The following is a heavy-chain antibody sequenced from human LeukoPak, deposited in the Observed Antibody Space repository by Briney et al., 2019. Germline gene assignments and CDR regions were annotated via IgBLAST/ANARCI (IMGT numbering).Heavy chain of an antibody. CDR2: IYHTGST. V-gene: IGHV4-59*01. Sequence: SETLSLTCTVSGGSFSNYYWSWIRQPPGKGLEWIGYIYHTGSTSYNPSLKSRVVMSVETSQNQFSLKVRSVTAADTAVYYCAREDSGYDYSPFYYWGQGILVTVSS. CDR1: GGSFSNYY. J-gene: IGHJ4*02. CDR3: AREDSGYDYSPFYY. D-gene: IGHD5-12*01.